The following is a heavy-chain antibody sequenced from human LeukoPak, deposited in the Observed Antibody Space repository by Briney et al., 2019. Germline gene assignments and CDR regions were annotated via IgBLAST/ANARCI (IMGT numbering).Heavy chain of an antibody. D-gene: IGHD3-10*01. CDR2: ISSSDNTV. J-gene: IGHJ4*01. CDR1: GFTFSTYE. Sequence: GGSLRLSCAASGFTFSTYEMDWVRQAPGKGLEWVSYISSSDNTVYYADSVKGRFTISRDNAKNSLYLQMNSLRAEDTAVHFCAREWYYGSGSYTLDYWSQGTLVIVSS. V-gene: IGHV3-48*03. CDR3: AREWYYGSGSYTLDY.